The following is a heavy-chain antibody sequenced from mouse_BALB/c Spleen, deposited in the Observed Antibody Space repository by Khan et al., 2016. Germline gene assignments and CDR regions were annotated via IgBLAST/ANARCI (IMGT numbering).Heavy chain of an antibody. CDR3: TRGGYNYLFDY. V-gene: IGHV9-3*02. D-gene: IGHD1-3*01. CDR2: INANTGES. Sequence: QIQLVQSGPELKKPGETVKISCKASGFTFTYYGVNWVNQAPGKGLKWMGWINANTGESTYAEDFKGRFAFSSETSASTAYLLIHTLRIEATAAYFCTRGGYNYLFDYWGQGTTLTVSS. J-gene: IGHJ2*01. CDR1: GFTFTYYG.